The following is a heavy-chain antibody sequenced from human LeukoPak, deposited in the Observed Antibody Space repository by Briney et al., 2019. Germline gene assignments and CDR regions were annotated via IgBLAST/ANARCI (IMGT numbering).Heavy chain of an antibody. CDR2: MSGRGGST. V-gene: IGHV3-23*01. CDR3: ARIGYSRGWYYYMDV. Sequence: GGSLRLSCAASGFTFSIYAMSWAPQAPGKAREWVSAMSGRGGSTYYADSVKGRFTNSRDNSESTLYLQMNSLRAEDTAGYYCARIGYSRGWYYYMDVWGKGTTVTVSS. J-gene: IGHJ6*03. CDR1: GFTFSIYA. D-gene: IGHD6-19*01.